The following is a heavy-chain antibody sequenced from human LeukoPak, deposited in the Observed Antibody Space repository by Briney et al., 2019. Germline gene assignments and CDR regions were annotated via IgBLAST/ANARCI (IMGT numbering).Heavy chain of an antibody. J-gene: IGHJ6*03. CDR3: AKFGQHRVGYYMDV. D-gene: IGHD3-16*01. V-gene: IGHV3-30*02. CDR1: GFTFSSYG. CDR2: IRYDGSNK. Sequence: GGSLRLSCAASGFTFSSYGMHWVRQAPGKGLEWVAFIRYDGSNKYYADSVKGRFTISRDNSKNTLYLQMNSLRAEDTAVYYCAKFGQHRVGYYMDVRGKGTTVTVSS.